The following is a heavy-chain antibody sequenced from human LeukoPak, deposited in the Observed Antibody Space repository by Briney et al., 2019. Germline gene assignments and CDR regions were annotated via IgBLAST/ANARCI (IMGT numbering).Heavy chain of an antibody. Sequence: SETLSLTCAVYGGSFSGYYWSWIRQPPGKGLEWIGEINHSGSTNYNPSLKSRVTISVDTSKNQFSLKLSSVTAADTAVYYCARVKCSGASCYWHFDLWGRGTLVTVSS. CDR2: INHSGST. J-gene: IGHJ2*01. CDR3: ARVKCSGASCYWHFDL. D-gene: IGHD2-15*01. CDR1: GGSFSGYY. V-gene: IGHV4-34*01.